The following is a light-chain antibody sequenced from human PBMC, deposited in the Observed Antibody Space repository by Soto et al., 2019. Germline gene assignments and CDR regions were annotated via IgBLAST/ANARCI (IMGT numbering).Light chain of an antibody. CDR2: NVS. CDR1: QSVSSW. Sequence: DIQITQSPSTLSASVGDRVTITCRASQSVSSWLAWYQQKPGRAPKLVIYNVSTLESGVPSRFSGSGSGTEFTLTISSLQPDDFATYYCQHYSTVWAFGQGTKVDIK. CDR3: QHYSTVWA. V-gene: IGKV1-5*01. J-gene: IGKJ1*01.